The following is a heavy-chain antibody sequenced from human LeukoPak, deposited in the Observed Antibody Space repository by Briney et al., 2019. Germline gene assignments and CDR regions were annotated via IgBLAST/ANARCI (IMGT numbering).Heavy chain of an antibody. CDR2: ISGTSGKA. CDR1: GFSFSNYF. D-gene: IGHD6-19*01. Sequence: GGSLRLSCGASGFSFSNYFMSWVRQGPGKGLDWISGISGTSGKAYYADSVKGRFTISRDNSRNTLFLQMNSLRAEDTALYYCVKDRGRSVAVAADYWGQGTLVTVSS. CDR3: VKDRGRSVAVAADY. V-gene: IGHV3-23*01. J-gene: IGHJ4*02.